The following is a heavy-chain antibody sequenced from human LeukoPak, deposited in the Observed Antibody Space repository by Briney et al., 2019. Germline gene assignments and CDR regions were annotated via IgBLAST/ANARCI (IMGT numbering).Heavy chain of an antibody. Sequence: SETLSLTCAVYGGSFSGYYWSWIRQPPGKGLEWIGEINHSGSTNYNPSLKSRVTISVDTSENQFSLKLSSVTAADTAVYYCARGPYSSSSFFPRENWFDPWGQGTLVTVSS. V-gene: IGHV4-34*01. CDR3: ARGPYSSSSFFPRENWFDP. CDR2: INHSGST. CDR1: GGSFSGYY. J-gene: IGHJ5*02. D-gene: IGHD6-6*01.